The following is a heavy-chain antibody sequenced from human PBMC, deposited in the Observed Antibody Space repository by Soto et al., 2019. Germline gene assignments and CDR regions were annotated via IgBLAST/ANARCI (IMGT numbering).Heavy chain of an antibody. CDR2: IYTSGST. J-gene: IGHJ2*01. V-gene: IGHV4-4*07. CDR3: ARDYDNSGYYWDWYFDL. Sequence: QVQLQESGPGLVKPSETLSLTCTVSGGSISSYYWSWIRQPAGKGLEWIGRIYTSGSTNYNPSLKGRVTMAVDTSKNQFSMRLSSVTAAATAVYYCARDYDNSGYYWDWYFDLWGRGTLVTVSS. D-gene: IGHD3-22*01. CDR1: GGSISSYY.